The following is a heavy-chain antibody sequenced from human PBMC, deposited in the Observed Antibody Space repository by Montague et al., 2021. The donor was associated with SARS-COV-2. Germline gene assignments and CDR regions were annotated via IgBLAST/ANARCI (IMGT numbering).Heavy chain of an antibody. Sequence: SLRLSGAAFGFIFDDYGMSWVRQVPGRGPEWVSGITRNGESTGYADSVKGRVTISRDNAKNSLSLQMNSLRVEDTALYYCTRGFRGGPFDCWGQGIPVTVSS. V-gene: IGHV3-20*04. D-gene: IGHD3-10*01. CDR3: TRGFRGGPFDC. CDR2: ITRNGEST. J-gene: IGHJ4*02. CDR1: GFIFDDYG.